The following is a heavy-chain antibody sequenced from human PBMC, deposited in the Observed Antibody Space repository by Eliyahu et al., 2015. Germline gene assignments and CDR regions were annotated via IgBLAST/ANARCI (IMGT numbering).Heavy chain of an antibody. Sequence: QVQLQQWGAGLLKPSETLSLTCAVYGGSFSGYYWSWIRQPPGKGLEWIGEINHSGSTNYNPSLKSRVTISVDTSKNQFSLKLSSVTAADTAVYYCARDGGSSSSFGFDPWGQGTLVTVSS. J-gene: IGHJ5*02. CDR2: INHSGST. D-gene: IGHD6-6*01. V-gene: IGHV4-34*01. CDR3: ARDGGSSSSFGFDP. CDR1: GGSFSGYY.